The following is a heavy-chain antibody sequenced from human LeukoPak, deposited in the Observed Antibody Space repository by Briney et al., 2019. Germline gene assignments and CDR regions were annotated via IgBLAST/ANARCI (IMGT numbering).Heavy chain of an antibody. CDR3: ARDGAGATLSYYYPYYMDV. CDR2: INTKTGNP. D-gene: IGHD1-26*01. J-gene: IGHJ6*03. CDR1: GYTFTNYA. V-gene: IGHV7-4-1*02. Sequence: ASVTVSFKASGYTFTNYAMNWVRQAPGQGREWMGWINTKTGNPTYLQGFSGRFVFYLHTSVRTASLQISSLTAEDTAVYYCARDGAGATLSYYYPYYMDVWGKGTTVTVSS.